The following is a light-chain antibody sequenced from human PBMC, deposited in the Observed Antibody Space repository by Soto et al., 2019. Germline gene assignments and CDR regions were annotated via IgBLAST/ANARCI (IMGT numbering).Light chain of an antibody. CDR2: DVS. V-gene: IGLV2-14*03. J-gene: IGLJ1*01. Sequence: QSVLTQPAPVSGSPGQSITISCTGTSSDVGGYNYVSWYQQHPGKAPKFMIYDVSSRPSGVSNRFSGSKSGNTASLTISGLQAEDEADYYCCSYTTSNTRQIVFGTGTKVTVL. CDR1: SSDVGGYNY. CDR3: CSYTTSNTRQIV.